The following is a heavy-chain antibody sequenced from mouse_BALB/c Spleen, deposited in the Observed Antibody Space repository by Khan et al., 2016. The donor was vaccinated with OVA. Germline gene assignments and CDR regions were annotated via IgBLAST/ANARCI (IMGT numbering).Heavy chain of an antibody. CDR3: ARRNYYGYTFAY. CDR1: GYTFTDYY. J-gene: IGHJ3*01. Sequence: QVQLKQSGAELARPGASVKLSCKASGYTFTDYYINWVKQRTGQGLEWIGEIYPGSGDTYYNEKFKGKATLTADKSSTTAHMQLSSLTSEASAVYFCARRNYYGYTFAYWGQGTLVTVSA. D-gene: IGHD1-2*01. CDR2: IYPGSGDT. V-gene: IGHV1-77*01.